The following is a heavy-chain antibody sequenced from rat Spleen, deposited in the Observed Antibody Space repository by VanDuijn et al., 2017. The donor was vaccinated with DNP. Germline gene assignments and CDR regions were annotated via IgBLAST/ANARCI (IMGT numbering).Heavy chain of an antibody. J-gene: IGHJ2*01. CDR2: IWSGGST. CDR3: TSNYYDGYYRDY. CDR1: GFSLTSYG. Sequence: QVQLKESGPGLVQPSQTLSLTCTVSGFSLTSYGVSWVRQPPGKGLEWIGAIWSGGSTDYNSALKSRLSISRDTSNSQVFLKMNSLQTEDTAIYFCTSNYYDGYYRDYWGQGVMVTVSS. D-gene: IGHD1-12*03. V-gene: IGHV2-15*01.